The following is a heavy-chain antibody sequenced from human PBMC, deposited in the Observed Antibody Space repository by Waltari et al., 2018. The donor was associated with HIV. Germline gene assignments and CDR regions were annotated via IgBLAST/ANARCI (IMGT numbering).Heavy chain of an antibody. J-gene: IGHJ4*02. V-gene: IGHV3-15*01. CDR3: TTDLLRVGNTAVSGSSF. D-gene: IGHD6-19*01. CDR2: IKRHSDGGTT. Sequence: EVQLVESGGGLMKPGESLRLSCATSAFAFANAWMTWVRQSPGEGLEWSGRIKRHSDGGTTESAAPVRGRLTISRNDSSNTLHLHLDSLITEDTAIYYCTTDLLRVGNTAVSGSSFWGRGTLVTVSS. CDR1: AFAFANAW.